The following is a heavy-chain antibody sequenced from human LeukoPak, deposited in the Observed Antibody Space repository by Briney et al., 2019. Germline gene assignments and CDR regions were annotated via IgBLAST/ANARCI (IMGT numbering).Heavy chain of an antibody. CDR2: ISSSGDNT. CDR1: GFTFSSYA. J-gene: IGHJ4*02. D-gene: IGHD6-19*01. V-gene: IGHV3-23*01. CDR3: AKLPVSYSSGCSNFDY. Sequence: PGGSLRLSCAASGFTFSSYAMGWVRQAPGKGLEWVSGISSSGDNTYYADSVKGRFTISRDNSKNTLYLQVNSLRAEDTAIYYCAKLPVSYSSGCSNFDYWGQGTLVTVSS.